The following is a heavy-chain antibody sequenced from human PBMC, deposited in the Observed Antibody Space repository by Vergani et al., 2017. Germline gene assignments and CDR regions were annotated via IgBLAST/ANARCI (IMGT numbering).Heavy chain of an antibody. D-gene: IGHD3-22*01. Sequence: QVQLQESGPGLVKPSETLSLTCTVSGRSISSYYWSWIRQPPGKGLEWIGYIYYSGSTNYNPSLKRRVTISVDTSKNQFSLKLSSVTAADTAVYYCARRGYYYDSSGYPDWYFDLWGRGTLVTVSS. CDR1: GRSISSYY. J-gene: IGHJ2*01. V-gene: IGHV4-59*08. CDR2: IYYSGST. CDR3: ARRGYYYDSSGYPDWYFDL.